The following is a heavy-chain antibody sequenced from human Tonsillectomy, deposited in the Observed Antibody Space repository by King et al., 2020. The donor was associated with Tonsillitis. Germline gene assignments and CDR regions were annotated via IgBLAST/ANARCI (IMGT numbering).Heavy chain of an antibody. Sequence: VQLVESGGGLVKPGGSLRLSCAASGFTFSSYSMNWVSQAPGKGLEWVSSISSSCSYIYYADSVKGRFTISRDNAKNSLYLQMNSLRAEDTAVYYCAIDPYCSSGYYPNYFDYWGQGTLGTVSS. V-gene: IGHV3-21*01. J-gene: IGHJ4*02. CDR2: ISSSCSYI. CDR3: AIDPYCSSGYYPNYFDY. CDR1: GFTFSSYS. D-gene: IGHD3-22*01.